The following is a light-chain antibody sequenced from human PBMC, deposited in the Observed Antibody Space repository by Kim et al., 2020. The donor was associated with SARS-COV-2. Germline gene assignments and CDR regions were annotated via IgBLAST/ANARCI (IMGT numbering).Light chain of an antibody. CDR1: NSNIGKNA. Sequence: GQRVTMSCYGSNSNIGKNAVNWYQQLPGTAPKLILYINSQRPSGVPDRFSGSKSGTSASLAISGLQSEDEADYYCATWDASLNVWVFGGGTKLTVL. CDR2: INS. CDR3: ATWDASLNVWV. V-gene: IGLV1-44*01. J-gene: IGLJ3*02.